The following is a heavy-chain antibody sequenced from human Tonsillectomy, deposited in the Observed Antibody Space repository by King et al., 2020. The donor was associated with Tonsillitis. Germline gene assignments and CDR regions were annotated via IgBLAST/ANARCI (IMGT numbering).Heavy chain of an antibody. CDR1: GFSFTKYW. Sequence: QLVQSGAEVKKPGESLKISCKGSGFSFTKYWIGWMRQMPGKGLEWMGIIYPGDSDTRYSPSFQGQVTISVDKATSTAYLQWSSLRASDTDMYYCVRHVGGSLSDWGQGTLVTVSS. CDR2: IYPGDSDT. V-gene: IGHV5-51*01. D-gene: IGHD1-26*01. CDR3: VRHVGGSLSD. J-gene: IGHJ4*02.